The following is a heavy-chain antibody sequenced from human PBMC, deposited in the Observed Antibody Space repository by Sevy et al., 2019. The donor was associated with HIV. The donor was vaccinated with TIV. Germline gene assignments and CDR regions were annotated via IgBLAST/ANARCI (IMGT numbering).Heavy chain of an antibody. CDR3: AARETSRNYYYYYGMDV. D-gene: IGHD2-2*01. Sequence: GSLRLSCAASGFTFSSYAMSWVRQAPGKGLEWVSAISGSGGSTYYADSVKGRFTISRDNSKNTLYLQMNSLRAEDTAVYYCAARETSRNYYYYYGMDVWGQGTTVTVSS. V-gene: IGHV3-23*01. J-gene: IGHJ6*02. CDR1: GFTFSSYA. CDR2: ISGSGGST.